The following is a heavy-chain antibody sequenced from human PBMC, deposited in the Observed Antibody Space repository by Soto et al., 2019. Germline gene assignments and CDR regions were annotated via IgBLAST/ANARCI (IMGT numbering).Heavy chain of an antibody. V-gene: IGHV3-23*01. D-gene: IGHD6-6*01. CDR3: AKGRIAALHYFDY. Sequence: PGGSLRLSCAASGFTFSSYAMSWVRQAPGKGLEWVSAISGSGGSTYYADFVKGRFTISRDNSKNTLYLQMNSLRAEDTAVYYCAKGRIAALHYFDYWGQGALVTVSS. CDR2: ISGSGGST. CDR1: GFTFSSYA. J-gene: IGHJ4*02.